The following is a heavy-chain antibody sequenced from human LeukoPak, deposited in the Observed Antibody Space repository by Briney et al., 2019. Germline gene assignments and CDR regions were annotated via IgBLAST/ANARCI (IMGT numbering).Heavy chain of an antibody. CDR3: GRTTPENFFDM. J-gene: IGHJ3*02. CDR2: VSPRTGNT. CDR1: GYSFTAYY. Sequence: GASVKVSCKTSGYSFTAYYIHWVRQAPGQGLQWMGWVSPRTGNTNYAQEFQGRVTMTRDTSVSTIYMELTSLKSDDTAVYYCGRTTPENFFDMWGQGTVVTVSS. V-gene: IGHV1-2*02. D-gene: IGHD1-1*01.